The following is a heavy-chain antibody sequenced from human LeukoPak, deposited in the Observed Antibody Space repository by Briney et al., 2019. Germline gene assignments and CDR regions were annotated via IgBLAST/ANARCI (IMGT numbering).Heavy chain of an antibody. J-gene: IGHJ3*02. CDR3: ARVGITMVRGVTDAFDI. CDR2: MYYSGST. CDR1: GGSMSRYY. V-gene: IGHV4-59*12. Sequence: PSETLSLTCTVSGGSMSRYYWSWIRQPPGKGLEWIGYMYYSGSTKYNPSLKSRVTISVDTSKNQFSLKLSSVTAADTAVYYCARVGITMVRGVTDAFDIWGQGTMVTVSS. D-gene: IGHD3-10*01.